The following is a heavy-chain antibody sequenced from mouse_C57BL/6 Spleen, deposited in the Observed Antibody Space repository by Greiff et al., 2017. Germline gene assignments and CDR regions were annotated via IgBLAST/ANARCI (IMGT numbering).Heavy chain of an antibody. Sequence: EESGPGLVKPSQSLSLTCSVTGYSITSGYYWNWIRQFPGNKLEWMGYISYDGSNNYNPSLKNRISITRDTSKNQFFLKLNSVTTEDTATYYCARGGNYYYAMDYWGQGTSVTVSS. CDR3: ARGGNYYYAMDY. V-gene: IGHV3-6*01. CDR1: GYSITSGYY. J-gene: IGHJ4*01. D-gene: IGHD2-1*01. CDR2: ISYDGSN.